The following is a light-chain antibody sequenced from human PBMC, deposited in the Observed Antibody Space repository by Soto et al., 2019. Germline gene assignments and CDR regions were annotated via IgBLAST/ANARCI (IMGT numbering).Light chain of an antibody. CDR1: QSVSSSY. J-gene: IGKJ3*01. CDR3: QQYGSSFT. Sequence: MMMTQSPATLSVSPGERATLSCRASQSVSSSYLAWYQQKPGQAPRLLIYGASSRATGIPDRFSGSGSGTDFTLTISRLEPEDFAVYYCQQYGSSFTFGPGTKVDIK. V-gene: IGKV3-20*01. CDR2: GAS.